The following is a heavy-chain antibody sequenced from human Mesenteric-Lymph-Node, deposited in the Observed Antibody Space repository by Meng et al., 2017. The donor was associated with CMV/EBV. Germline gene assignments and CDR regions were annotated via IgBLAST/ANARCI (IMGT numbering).Heavy chain of an antibody. J-gene: IGHJ4*02. CDR3: ARIRGSSVVDY. CDR1: GGSISSYY. Sequence: SETLSLTCTVSGGSISSYYWSWIRQPPGKGLEWIGYIYSSGRTNYNSSLKSRVTMSIDTSSNHFSLRLSSVTAADTAVYYCARIRGSSVVDYWGQGTLVTVSS. V-gene: IGHV4-59*01. CDR2: IYSSGRT. D-gene: IGHD6-6*01.